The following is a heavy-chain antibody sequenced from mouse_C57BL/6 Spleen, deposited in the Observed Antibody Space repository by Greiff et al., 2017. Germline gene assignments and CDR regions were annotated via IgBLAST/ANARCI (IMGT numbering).Heavy chain of an antibody. CDR1: GFTFSDYG. CDR2: ISSGSSTI. V-gene: IGHV5-17*01. D-gene: IGHD1-1*02. J-gene: IGHJ4*01. CDR3: ARVHYGRDAMDY. Sequence: DVMLVESGGGLVKPGGSLKLSCAASGFTFSDYGMHWVRQAPEKGLEWVAYISSGSSTIYYADTVKGRFTISRDNAKNTLFLQMTSLRSEDTAMYYCARVHYGRDAMDYWGQGTSVTVSS.